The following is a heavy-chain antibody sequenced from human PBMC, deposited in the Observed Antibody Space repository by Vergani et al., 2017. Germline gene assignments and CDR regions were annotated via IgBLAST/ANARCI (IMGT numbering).Heavy chain of an antibody. CDR1: GFTFSSYA. V-gene: IGHV3-30*01. Sequence: QVQLVESGGGVVQPGRSLRLSCAASGFTFSSYAMHWVRQAPGKGLEWVAVISYDGSNKYYADSVKGRFTISRDNSKNTLYLQMNSLRAEDTAVYYCARRDEARVGGGGFDYWGQGTQVTVSS. CDR3: ARRDEARVGGGGFDY. D-gene: IGHD5-24*01. CDR2: ISYDGSNK. J-gene: IGHJ4*02.